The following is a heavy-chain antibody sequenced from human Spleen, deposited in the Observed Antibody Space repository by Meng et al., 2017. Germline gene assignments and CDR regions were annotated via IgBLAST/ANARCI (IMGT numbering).Heavy chain of an antibody. D-gene: IGHD1-1*01. Sequence: QVQLQQLGVGRLKLSETLYLTCPVYGASFSGYYWAWTRHPPGKGLEWIGEINHNGSTRYNPSLKSRVTISVDTSKNQFSLNLTSMTAADTAVYYFAGGGGNYYLDHWGQGTLVTVSS. CDR3: AGGGGNYYLDH. CDR2: INHNGST. J-gene: IGHJ4*02. V-gene: IGHV4-34*01. CDR1: GASFSGYY.